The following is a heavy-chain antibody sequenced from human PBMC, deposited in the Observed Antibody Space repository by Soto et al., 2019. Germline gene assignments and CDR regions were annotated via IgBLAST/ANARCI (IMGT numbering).Heavy chain of an antibody. J-gene: IGHJ6*02. CDR3: ARIRITILGDHYYYYGMDV. D-gene: IGHD3-3*01. CDR1: GGSISSGGYY. Sequence: SETLSLTCTVSGGSISSGGYYWSWIRQHPGKGLEWIGYIYYSGSTYYNPSLKSRVTISVDTSKNQFSLKLSSVTAADTAVYFCARIRITILGDHYYYYGMDVWGQGTTVTVSS. V-gene: IGHV4-31*03. CDR2: IYYSGST.